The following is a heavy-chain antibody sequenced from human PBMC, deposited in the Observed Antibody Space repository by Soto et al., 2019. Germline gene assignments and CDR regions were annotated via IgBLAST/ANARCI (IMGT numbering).Heavy chain of an antibody. D-gene: IGHD3-3*01. V-gene: IGHV4-34*01. J-gene: IGHJ5*01. CDR2: INHSGST. CDR3: PRGHGPYYDFWSGYRQSGNWFDS. CDR1: GGSFSGYY. Sequence: SETLSLTCAVYGGSFSGYYWSWIRQPPGKGLEWIGEINHSGSTNYNPSLKSRVTISVDTSKNQFSLKLSSVTAADTAVYYCPRGHGPYYDFWSGYRQSGNWFDSWGQGTLVTVSS.